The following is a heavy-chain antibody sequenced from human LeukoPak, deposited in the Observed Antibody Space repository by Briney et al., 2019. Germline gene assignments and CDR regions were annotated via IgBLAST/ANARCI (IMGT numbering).Heavy chain of an antibody. CDR1: GFTFSSYE. CDR2: LSSSGSTI. D-gene: IGHD3-22*01. CDR3: ARSEHYENSSGLTYYFDY. Sequence: PGGSLRLSCAASGFTFSSYEMIWVRQAPGKGLEWVSYLSSSGSTIYYADSVKGRFTISRDNAMSSLYLQMIILRAEDTAVYYCARSEHYENSSGLTYYFDYWGQGTLVTVSS. V-gene: IGHV3-48*03. J-gene: IGHJ4*02.